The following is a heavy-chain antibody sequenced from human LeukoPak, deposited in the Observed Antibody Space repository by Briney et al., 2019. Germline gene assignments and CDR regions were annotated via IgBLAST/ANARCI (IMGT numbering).Heavy chain of an antibody. CDR3: ATITWVDAFDI. D-gene: IGHD1-14*01. V-gene: IGHV1-24*01. CDR2: FDPEDGET. CDR1: GYTLTELS. J-gene: IGHJ3*02. Sequence: GASVKVSCKVSGYTLTELSMHWVRQAPGKGLERMGGFDPEDGETIYAQKFQGRVTMTEDTSTDTAYMELSSLRPEDTAVYYCATITWVDAFDIWGQGTMVTVSS.